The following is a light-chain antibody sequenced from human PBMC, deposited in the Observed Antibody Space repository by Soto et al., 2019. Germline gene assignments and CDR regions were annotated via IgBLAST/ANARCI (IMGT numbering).Light chain of an antibody. CDR3: QQYYHWPRT. Sequence: EMAVTQSPATLSVSPGERATLSCRASQSFASNLACYQQKPGQTPRLLIYAASTRATGIPARFSGSGSGTDFNLTITSLQPEDFAVYYCQQYYHWPRTFGQGTKVDIK. CDR2: AAS. J-gene: IGKJ1*01. V-gene: IGKV3-15*01. CDR1: QSFASN.